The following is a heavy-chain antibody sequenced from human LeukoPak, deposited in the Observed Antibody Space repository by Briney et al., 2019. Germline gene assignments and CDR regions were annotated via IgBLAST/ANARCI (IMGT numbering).Heavy chain of an antibody. J-gene: IGHJ6*02. Sequence: PSETLSLTCAVYGGSFSGYYWSWIRQPPGKGLEWIGEINHSGSTNYNPSLKSRVTISVDTSKNQFSLKLSSVTAADTAVYYCARASFRYCSSTSCPYYYGMDVWGQGTTVTVSS. CDR2: INHSGST. CDR3: ARASFRYCSSTSCPYYYGMDV. V-gene: IGHV4-34*01. D-gene: IGHD2-2*01. CDR1: GGSFSGYY.